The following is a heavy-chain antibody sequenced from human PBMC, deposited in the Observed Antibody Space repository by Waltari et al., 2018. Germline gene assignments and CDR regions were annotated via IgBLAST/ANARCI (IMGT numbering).Heavy chain of an antibody. V-gene: IGHV1-8*01. CDR2: RNPNSGNT. D-gene: IGHD7-27*01. CDR1: GYTFTSYD. CDR3: ARGFHVRLGIIAHFDY. Sequence: QVQLVQSGAEVKKPGASVKVSCKASGYTFTSYDINWVRQATGQGLGWRGLRNPNSGNTGYAQKCQCRVTMTRNTSISTAYMELISLRAEDTAVYYCARGFHVRLGIIAHFDYWGQGTLVTVSS. J-gene: IGHJ4*02.